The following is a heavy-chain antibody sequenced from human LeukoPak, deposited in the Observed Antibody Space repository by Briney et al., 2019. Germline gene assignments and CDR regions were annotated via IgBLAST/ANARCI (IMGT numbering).Heavy chain of an antibody. CDR2: ISPYNGNT. CDR3: ARAYSSSWPNEDY. V-gene: IGHV1-18*01. CDR1: GYTFTSYG. Sequence: ASVKVSCKASGYTFTSYGISWLRQAPGQGLEWMGWISPYNGNTYYGQNLQGRVTMTTDTSASTAYMELRSLRSDDTAVYYCARAYSSSWPNEDYWGQGTLVTVSS. D-gene: IGHD6-13*01. J-gene: IGHJ4*02.